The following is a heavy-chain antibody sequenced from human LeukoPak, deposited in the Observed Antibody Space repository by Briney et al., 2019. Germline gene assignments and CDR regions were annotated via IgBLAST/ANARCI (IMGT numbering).Heavy chain of an antibody. CDR2: ISAYNGNT. CDR3: ARGYDFWRGYYTIDDAFDI. Sequence: ASVKVSCKASGYTFTSYGISWVRQAPGQGLEWMGWISAYNGNTNYAQKLQGRVTMTTDTSTSTAYMELRSLRSDDTAVYYCARGYDFWRGYYTIDDAFDIWGQGTMDTVSS. D-gene: IGHD3-3*01. J-gene: IGHJ3*02. CDR1: GYTFTSYG. V-gene: IGHV1-18*01.